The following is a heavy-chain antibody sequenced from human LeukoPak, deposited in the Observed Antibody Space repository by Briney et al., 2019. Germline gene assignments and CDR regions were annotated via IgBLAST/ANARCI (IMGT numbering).Heavy chain of an antibody. Sequence: ASVTVSCTASGYTFTTYPMNWVRQAPGQGLEWMGWINTNTGNPTYAQGFTGRFVFSLDTSVSTAYLQISSLKADDTAVYYCARDPYTSSSWYRGRANNWFDPWGQGTLVTVSS. CDR1: GYTFTTYP. CDR2: INTNTGNP. CDR3: ARDPYTSSSWYRGRANNWFDP. J-gene: IGHJ5*02. V-gene: IGHV7-4-1*02. D-gene: IGHD6-13*01.